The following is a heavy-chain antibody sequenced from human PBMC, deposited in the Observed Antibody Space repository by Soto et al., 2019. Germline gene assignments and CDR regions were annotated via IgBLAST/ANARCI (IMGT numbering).Heavy chain of an antibody. CDR1: GYTLTELS. V-gene: IGHV1-24*01. CDR2: FDPEDGET. D-gene: IGHD3-22*01. J-gene: IGHJ4*02. CDR3: ATDYYDSSGYKYFDY. Sequence: GASVKVSCKVSGYTLTELSMHWVRQAPGKGLEWMGGFDPEDGETIYAQKFQGRVTMTEDTSTDTAYMELSSLRSEDTAVYYCATDYYDSSGYKYFDYWGQGTLVTVSS.